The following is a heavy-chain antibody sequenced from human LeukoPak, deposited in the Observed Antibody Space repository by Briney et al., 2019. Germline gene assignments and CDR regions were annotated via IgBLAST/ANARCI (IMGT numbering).Heavy chain of an antibody. V-gene: IGHV1-18*01. CDR1: GYTLTSYG. CDR3: ARDDKGGGATDY. Sequence: ASVKVSCKASGYTLTSYGISWVRQAPGQGLEWMGWISAYNGNTNYAQKLQGRVTMTTDTSTSTAYMELRSLRSDDTAVYYCARDDKGGGATDYWGQGTLVTVSS. CDR2: ISAYNGNT. D-gene: IGHD1-26*01. J-gene: IGHJ4*02.